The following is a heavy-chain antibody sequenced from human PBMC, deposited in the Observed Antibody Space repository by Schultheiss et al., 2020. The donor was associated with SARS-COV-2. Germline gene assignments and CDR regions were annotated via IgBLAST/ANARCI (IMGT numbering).Heavy chain of an antibody. J-gene: IGHJ3*02. D-gene: IGHD6-13*01. CDR2: IWYDGSNK. CDR1: GFTFSSYG. Sequence: GESLKISCAASGFTFSSYGMHWVRQAPGKGLEWVAVIWYDGSNKYYADSVKGRFTISRDNPKNTLYLQMNSLRAEDTAVYYCAKGKQQLGYDAFDIWGQGTTVTVSS. V-gene: IGHV3-30*02. CDR3: AKGKQQLGYDAFDI.